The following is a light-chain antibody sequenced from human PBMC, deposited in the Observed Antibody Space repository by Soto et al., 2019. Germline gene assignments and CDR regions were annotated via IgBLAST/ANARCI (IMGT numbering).Light chain of an antibody. CDR3: SSYTSSSTRV. J-gene: IGLJ1*01. CDR2: DVS. Sequence: QSALTQPASVSGSPGQSITISCTGTSSDVGGYNYVSWYQQHPGKAPKLMIYDVSDRPSGVSNRFSGSNSGNTASLTISGLXXEXEADYYCSSYTSSSTRVFGTGTKLTV. CDR1: SSDVGGYNY. V-gene: IGLV2-14*01.